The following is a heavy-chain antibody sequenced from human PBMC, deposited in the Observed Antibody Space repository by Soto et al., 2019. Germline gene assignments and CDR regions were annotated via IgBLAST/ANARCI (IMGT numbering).Heavy chain of an antibody. Sequence: ASVKVSCKASGYTFTSYDINWVRQATGQGFEWMGWMNPNSGNTGYAQKFQGRVTMTRNTSISTAYMELSSLRSEDTAVYYCARATKGTIMASDYWGQGTLVTVSS. CDR2: MNPNSGNT. J-gene: IGHJ4*02. D-gene: IGHD3-16*01. CDR1: GYTFTSYD. V-gene: IGHV1-8*01. CDR3: ARATKGTIMASDY.